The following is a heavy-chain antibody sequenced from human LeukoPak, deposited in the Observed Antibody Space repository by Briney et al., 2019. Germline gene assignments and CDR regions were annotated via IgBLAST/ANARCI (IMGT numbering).Heavy chain of an antibody. CDR3: ARTHPPRYNYDVDAFDI. Sequence: GGSLRLSCAASGFTFSSYSMNWVRQAPGKGLEWVSSIGSSSTYIYYADSVKGRFTISRDNAKNSLYLQMSSLRAEDTAVYYCARTHPPRYNYDVDAFDIWGQGTMVTVSS. CDR1: GFTFSSYS. J-gene: IGHJ3*02. V-gene: IGHV3-21*01. CDR2: IGSSSTYI. D-gene: IGHD5-24*01.